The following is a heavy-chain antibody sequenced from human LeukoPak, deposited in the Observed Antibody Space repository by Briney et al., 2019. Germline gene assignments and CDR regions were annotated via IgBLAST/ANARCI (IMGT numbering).Heavy chain of an antibody. V-gene: IGHV1-46*02. CDR2: IDPSGGST. CDR3: ARDLGLRGVTNWFDP. Sequence: ASVKVSCKAFAYTFNNYLIHWVRQAPGQGLEWMGIIDPSGGSTDYAQKFQGRVTMTRDTSTSTVYMELSSLRSEDTAVYFCARDLGLRGVTNWFDPWGHGTLVTVS. CDR1: AYTFNNYL. J-gene: IGHJ5*02. D-gene: IGHD3-10*01.